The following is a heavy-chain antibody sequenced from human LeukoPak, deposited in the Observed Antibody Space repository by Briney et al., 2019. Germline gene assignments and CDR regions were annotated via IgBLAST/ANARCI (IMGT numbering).Heavy chain of an antibody. J-gene: IGHJ4*02. V-gene: IGHV2-5*02. CDR2: IYWDDDK. CDR1: GFSLSTSGVG. CDR3: AHRTHLWFGELLPFDY. Sequence: SGPTLVNPTQTLTLTCTFSGFSLSTSGVGVGWIRQPPGKALEWLALIYWDDDKRYSPSLKSRLTITKDTSKNQVVLTMTNMDPVDTATYYCAHRTHLWFGELLPFDYWGQGTLVTVSS. D-gene: IGHD3-10*01.